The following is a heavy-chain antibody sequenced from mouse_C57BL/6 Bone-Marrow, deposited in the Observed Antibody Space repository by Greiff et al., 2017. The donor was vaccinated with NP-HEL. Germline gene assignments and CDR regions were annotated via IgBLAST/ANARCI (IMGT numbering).Heavy chain of an antibody. CDR2: IDPSDSYT. Sequence: VQLQQPGAELVMPGASVKLSCKASGYTFTSYWMHWVKQRPGQGLEWIGEIDPSDSYTNYNQKFKGKSTLTVDKSSSAAYMQLSSLTSEDAAVYYCDIITTVVAPNYWGQGTTLTVSS. CDR1: GYTFTSYW. D-gene: IGHD1-1*01. CDR3: DIITTVVAPNY. J-gene: IGHJ2*01. V-gene: IGHV1-69*01.